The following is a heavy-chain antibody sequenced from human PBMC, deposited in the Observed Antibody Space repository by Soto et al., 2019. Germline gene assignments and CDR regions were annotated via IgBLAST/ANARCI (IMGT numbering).Heavy chain of an antibody. J-gene: IGHJ5*02. CDR3: ARATAPGGFSWFDP. Sequence: GGSLRLSCAASGFTFSSYWMSWVRQAPGKGLEWVANIKQDGSEKYYVDSVKGRFTISRDNSKNTVYLQMNSLRGEDTAVYYCARATAPGGFSWFDPWGQGTLVTVSS. V-gene: IGHV3-7*01. CDR1: GFTFSSYW. D-gene: IGHD3-16*01. CDR2: IKQDGSEK.